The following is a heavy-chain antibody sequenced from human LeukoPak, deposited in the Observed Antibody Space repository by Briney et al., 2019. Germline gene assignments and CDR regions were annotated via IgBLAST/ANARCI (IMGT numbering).Heavy chain of an antibody. CDR1: GGSIRSYY. J-gene: IGHJ3*02. CDR2: IYYSGST. V-gene: IGHV4-59*08. Sequence: SETLSLTCTVSGGSIRSYYWSWIRQPPGKGLEWLGYIYYSGSTNYNPSLKSRVTISVDTSKNQFSLKLSSVTAADTAVYYCARHIVVVTATHDAFDIWGRGTMVTVSS. CDR3: ARHIVVVTATHDAFDI. D-gene: IGHD2-21*02.